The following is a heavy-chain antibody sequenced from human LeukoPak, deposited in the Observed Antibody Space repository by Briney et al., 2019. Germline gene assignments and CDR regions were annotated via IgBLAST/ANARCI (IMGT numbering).Heavy chain of an antibody. CDR3: ARDSSYYYDSSGYRY. J-gene: IGHJ4*02. V-gene: IGHV4-59*01. CDR2: IYNRGTT. D-gene: IGHD3-22*01. Sequence: SETLSLTCTVSGGSISDYHWTWIRQPPGKALEYIGYIYNRGTTYYNPSLKSRVTISADTSKKQFSLKLTSLTAADTAVYYCARDSSYYYDSSGYRYWGQGTLVTVSS. CDR1: GGSISDYH.